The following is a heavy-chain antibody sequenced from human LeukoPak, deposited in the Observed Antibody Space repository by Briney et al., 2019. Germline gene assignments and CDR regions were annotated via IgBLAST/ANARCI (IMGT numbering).Heavy chain of an antibody. CDR1: GGSFSGYY. V-gene: IGHV4-34*01. D-gene: IGHD3-3*01. J-gene: IGHJ4*02. CDR3: ARGDPDYDYH. CDR2: INHSGST. Sequence: SETLSLTCAVYGGSFSGYYWSWIRQPPGKGLEWIGEINHSGSTNYNPSLKSRVTISVDTSKNQFSLKLSSVTAADTAVYYCARGDPDYDYHWGQGTLVTVSS.